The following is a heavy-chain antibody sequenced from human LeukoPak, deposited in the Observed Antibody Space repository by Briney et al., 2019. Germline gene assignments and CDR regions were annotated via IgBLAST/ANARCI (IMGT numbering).Heavy chain of an antibody. Sequence: PGGSLRLSCVVSGFTVSSSYMSWVRQAPGKGLEWVSVIYSDDSTFYADSVKGRFTISRDNSKNTVFLQMNSLRAEDTALYYCAKVAHSSGWYWGLGTLVTVSS. V-gene: IGHV3-53*01. CDR1: GFTVSSSY. CDR3: AKVAHSSGWY. D-gene: IGHD6-19*01. J-gene: IGHJ4*02. CDR2: IYSDDST.